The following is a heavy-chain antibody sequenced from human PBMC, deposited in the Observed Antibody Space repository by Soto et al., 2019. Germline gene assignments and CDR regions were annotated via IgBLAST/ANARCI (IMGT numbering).Heavy chain of an antibody. CDR3: ARAVGYCSSTSCDLDY. J-gene: IGHJ4*02. D-gene: IGHD2-2*01. Sequence: PVGSQRLFSEVSGFTFSSYAMHWVRQAPGKGLEWVAIISYDGSNKYYADSVKGRFTISRDNSKNTLYLQMNSLRAEDTAVYYCARAVGYCSSTSCDLDYWGQGTLVTVSS. CDR1: GFTFSSYA. V-gene: IGHV3-30-3*01. CDR2: ISYDGSNK.